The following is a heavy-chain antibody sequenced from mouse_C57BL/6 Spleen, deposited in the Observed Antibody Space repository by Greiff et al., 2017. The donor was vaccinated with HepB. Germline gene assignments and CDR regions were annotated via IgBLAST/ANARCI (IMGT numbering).Heavy chain of an antibody. Sequence: EVQLQQSGPVLVKPGPSVKISCKASGFTFTDYYMHWVKQSHGKSLEWIGLVYPYNGGTSYNQKFKGRATLTVDTSSSPAYMELKSLTSEDSAVYYCARDYYGSSYPPFDYWGQGTTLTVSS. CDR3: ARDYYGSSYPPFDY. D-gene: IGHD1-1*01. CDR2: VYPYNGGT. CDR1: GFTFTDYY. J-gene: IGHJ2*01. V-gene: IGHV1-36*01.